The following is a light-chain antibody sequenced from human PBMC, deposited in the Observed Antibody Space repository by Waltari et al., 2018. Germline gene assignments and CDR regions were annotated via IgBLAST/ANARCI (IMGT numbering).Light chain of an antibody. CDR1: QSVSSN. J-gene: IGKJ5*01. CDR3: QQYNRWPPIT. CDR2: DAS. Sequence: EIVMTQSPATLSVSPGVTATLSCRASQSVSSNVAWYQNKPGQTPRLLIYDASTSATSIPAKFRGSGSATEFTLTISSLQSEDFAVDYCQQYNRWPPITFGHGTRLEIK. V-gene: IGKV3-15*01.